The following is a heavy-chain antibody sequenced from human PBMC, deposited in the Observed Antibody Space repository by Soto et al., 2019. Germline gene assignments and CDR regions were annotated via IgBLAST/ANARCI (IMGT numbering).Heavy chain of an antibody. V-gene: IGHV3-30*18. Sequence: VQLVESGGGVVQPGRSLRLSCAASGFTFSDYAMHWVRQAPGKGLEWVAVVSHDGRNTHYADSAKGRFTISRDSSKNTVSPEMTSLRAEDTAVYYCAKGGRQWLVTSDFNYWGQGALVTVSS. CDR1: GFTFSDYA. CDR3: AKGGRQWLVTSDFNY. D-gene: IGHD6-19*01. CDR2: VSHDGRNT. J-gene: IGHJ4*02.